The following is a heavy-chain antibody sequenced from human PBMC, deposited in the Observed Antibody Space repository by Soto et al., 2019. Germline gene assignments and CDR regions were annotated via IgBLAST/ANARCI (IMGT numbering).Heavy chain of an antibody. D-gene: IGHD6-19*01. J-gene: IGHJ4*01. CDR3: ARDGVAAGNINFEY. CDR1: GYIFTKSA. Sequence: ASVKVSCKACGYIFTKSAMHWVRQAPGQRLEWMGWISGDSGNTKYSPKLQDRVTITRDTSASTAYMELSSLRSEDTALYYCARDGVAAGNINFEYWGQGTLVTVSS. V-gene: IGHV1-3*01. CDR2: ISGDSGNT.